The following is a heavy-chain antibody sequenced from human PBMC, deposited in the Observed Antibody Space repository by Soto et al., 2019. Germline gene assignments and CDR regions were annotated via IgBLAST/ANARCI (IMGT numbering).Heavy chain of an antibody. CDR3: ARVKVPASIRSVEVGEFDF. Sequence: ASVKVSCKASGYTFTSYYMHWVRQAPGQGLEWMGIINPSGGSTSYAQKFQGRVTMTRDTSTSTVYMELSSLRSEDTAVYYCARVKVPASIRSVEVGEFDFWGQGTLVTGSS. CDR1: GYTFTSYY. D-gene: IGHD2-2*01. V-gene: IGHV1-46*01. CDR2: INPSGGST. J-gene: IGHJ4*02.